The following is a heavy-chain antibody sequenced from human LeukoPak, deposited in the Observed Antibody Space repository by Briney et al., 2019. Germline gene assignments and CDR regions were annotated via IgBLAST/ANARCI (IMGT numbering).Heavy chain of an antibody. D-gene: IGHD4-23*01. CDR2: INPNSGGT. J-gene: IGHJ3*02. CDR3: ARWTTVVTPDAFDI. CDR1: GYTFTGYY. Sequence: GASVKVSCKASGYTFTGYYMHWVRQAPGQGLEWMGWINPNSGGTNYAQKFQGRVTMTRDTSISTAYMELSRLRSDDTAVYYCARWTTVVTPDAFDIWGQGTMVTVSS. V-gene: IGHV1-2*02.